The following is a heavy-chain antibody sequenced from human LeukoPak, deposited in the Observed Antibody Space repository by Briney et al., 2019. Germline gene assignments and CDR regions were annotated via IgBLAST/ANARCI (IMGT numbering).Heavy chain of an antibody. D-gene: IGHD6-19*01. CDR1: GFTFSAYW. CDR3: TRAWGSGWD. J-gene: IGHJ4*02. V-gene: IGHV3-74*01. Sequence: HTGGSLRLSCAASGFTFSAYWMHWVRQAPGKGLVWVSRIDTDGSSTSYADSVKGRFIISRDKAKKTLYLQMNSLRAEDTAVYYCTRAWGSGWDWGQGTLVTVSS. CDR2: IDTDGSST.